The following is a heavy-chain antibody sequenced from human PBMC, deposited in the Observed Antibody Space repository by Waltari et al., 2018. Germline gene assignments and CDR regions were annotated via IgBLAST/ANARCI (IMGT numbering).Heavy chain of an antibody. CDR1: GFTFSSYA. J-gene: IGHJ4*02. D-gene: IGHD2-15*01. CDR2: IAYDGSNK. CDR3: ARALVVVAAGDDY. V-gene: IGHV3-30-3*01. Sequence: QVQLVESGGGVVQPGGSLRLSCAASGFTFSSYAMHWVRPAPGKGLEWVAVIAYDGSNKYYADSGKGRCTISRDKSKNTLYLQMNSLRAEDTAVYYCARALVVVAAGDDYWGQGTLVTVS.